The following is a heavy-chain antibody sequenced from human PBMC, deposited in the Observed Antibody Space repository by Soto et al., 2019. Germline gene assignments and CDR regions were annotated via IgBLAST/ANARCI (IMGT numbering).Heavy chain of an antibody. J-gene: IGHJ6*03. CDR2: VNAGNGNT. D-gene: IGHD2-8*01. Sequence: QVQLVQSGAEVRKPGASVKVSCKASGYTFSTYAMHWVRQAPGQRLEWLGWVNAGNGNTKYSKKFQGRVTITRDTSASTAYMELSSLSSEDTAVYVCGRGYWTNGVCSRLSYMDVWGKGTTVTVSS. CDR1: GYTFSTYA. V-gene: IGHV1-3*01. CDR3: GRGYWTNGVCSRLSYMDV.